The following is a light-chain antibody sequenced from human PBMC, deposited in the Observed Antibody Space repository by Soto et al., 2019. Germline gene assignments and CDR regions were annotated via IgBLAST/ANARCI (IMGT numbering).Light chain of an antibody. CDR3: QERSNWQGF. CDR1: QSVSSY. V-gene: IGKV3-11*01. CDR2: DAS. J-gene: IGKJ2*01. Sequence: EIVLTQSPATLSLSPGERATLSCRASQSVSSYLAWYQQKPGQAPRLLIYDASNRATGIPARFSGRGSGTDFTLPIRRLGPEDFAVYYCQERSNWQGFFGQGTKLEIK.